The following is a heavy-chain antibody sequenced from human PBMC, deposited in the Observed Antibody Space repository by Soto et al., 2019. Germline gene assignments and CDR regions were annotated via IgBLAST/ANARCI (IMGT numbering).Heavy chain of an antibody. CDR2: TSYNGNDK. J-gene: IGHJ4*02. V-gene: IGHV3-30*19. CDR1: GFMFKSYV. Sequence: QLQLVESGGGVVQPGTSLRLSCTASGFMFKSYVMHWVRQAPGKGLEWVALTSYNGNDKYYGDSVKGRFTGSRDNSKNTRHLQMDSLRPEDTALYYGARWGTTGGFDLWGQGTLVSVSS. CDR3: ARWGTTGGFDL. D-gene: IGHD3-16*01.